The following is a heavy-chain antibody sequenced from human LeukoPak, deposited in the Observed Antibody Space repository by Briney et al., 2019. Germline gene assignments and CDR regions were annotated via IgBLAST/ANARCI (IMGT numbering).Heavy chain of an antibody. CDR2: IYPDDSDI. D-gene: IGHD4-17*01. V-gene: IGHV5-51*01. CDR1: GYSFTTYW. J-gene: IGHJ4*02. Sequence: GESLKISCKGSGYSFTTYWIAWVRHMPGKGLEWMGIIYPDDSDIRYSPSFQGQVTVSADKSINTAYLQWSSLKASDTAMYYCARAYGDNEPFDYWGQGTLVTVSS. CDR3: ARAYGDNEPFDY.